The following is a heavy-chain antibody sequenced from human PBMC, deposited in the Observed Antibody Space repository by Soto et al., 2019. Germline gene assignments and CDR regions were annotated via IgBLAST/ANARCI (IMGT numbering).Heavy chain of an antibody. V-gene: IGHV3-9*01. CDR1: GFTFDDYA. CDR3: ANLPLYGLGLDC. J-gene: IGHJ4*02. Sequence: EVQLVESGGGLVQPGGSLRLSCAASGFTFDDYAIHWVRQAPGKGLEWVSGISWNGAATGYAESVKGRFTISRDNAKNTLYLQMNSLGSDDTAIYYCANLPLYGLGLDCWGLGPLVTVSS. CDR2: ISWNGAAT. D-gene: IGHD3-10*01.